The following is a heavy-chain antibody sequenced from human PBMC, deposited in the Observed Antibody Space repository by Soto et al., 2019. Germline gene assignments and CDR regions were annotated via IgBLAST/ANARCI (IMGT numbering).Heavy chain of an antibody. J-gene: IGHJ3*02. V-gene: IGHV3-53*01. CDR1: GLTVSSNY. CDR3: ARAPPYCSSASCPGAFDI. D-gene: IGHD2-2*01. CDR2: IYSGGNT. Sequence: GGSLRLSCAASGLTVSSNYMSWVRQAPGKGLEWVSVIYSGGNTYYADSVKGRFTISRDNSKNTLYLQMNSLRAEDTAVYYCARAPPYCSSASCPGAFDIWGQGTMVTVSS.